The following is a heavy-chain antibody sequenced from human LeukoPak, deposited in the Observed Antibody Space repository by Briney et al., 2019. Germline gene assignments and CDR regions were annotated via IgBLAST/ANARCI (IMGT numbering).Heavy chain of an antibody. D-gene: IGHD5-12*01. Sequence: ASVKDSCKASVYTFTYYYMNWVRQAPGQGLEWMGIINPSGGSTSYAQKFQGRVTVTRDTSTSTVYMELSSLRSEDTAMYYCAREGEIGYDLSDYWGQGTLVTVSS. CDR3: AREGEIGYDLSDY. V-gene: IGHV1-46*01. CDR1: VYTFTYYY. CDR2: INPSGGST. J-gene: IGHJ4*02.